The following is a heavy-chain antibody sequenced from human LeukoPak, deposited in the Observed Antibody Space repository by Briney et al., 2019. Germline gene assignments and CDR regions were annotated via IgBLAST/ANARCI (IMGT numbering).Heavy chain of an antibody. CDR2: INPSGGST. V-gene: IGHV1-46*01. D-gene: IGHD4-17*01. CDR3: ARVATRPSYGDYVNWFAP. Sequence: ASVKVSCKASGHTFISYYMHWVRRAPGQGLEWMGIINPSGGSTSYAQKFQGRVTMTRDTSTSTVYMELSSLRSEDTAVYYCARVATRPSYGDYVNWFAPWGQGTLVTVSS. CDR1: GHTFISYY. J-gene: IGHJ5*02.